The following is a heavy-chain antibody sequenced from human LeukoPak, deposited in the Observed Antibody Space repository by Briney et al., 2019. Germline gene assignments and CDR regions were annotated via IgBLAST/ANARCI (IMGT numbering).Heavy chain of an antibody. Sequence: PSETLSLTCTVSGGSISSGDYYWSWIRQPPGKGLEWIGYIYYSGSTYYNPSIKSRVTISVDTSKNQFSLKLSSVTAADTAVYYCAKGGYLGAFDIWGQGTMVTVSS. CDR2: IYYSGST. CDR3: AKGGYLGAFDI. J-gene: IGHJ3*02. D-gene: IGHD6-13*01. V-gene: IGHV4-30-4*01. CDR1: GGSISSGDYY.